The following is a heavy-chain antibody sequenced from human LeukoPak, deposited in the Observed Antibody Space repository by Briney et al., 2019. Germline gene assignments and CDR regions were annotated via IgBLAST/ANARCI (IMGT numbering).Heavy chain of an antibody. J-gene: IGHJ5*02. CDR2: IIPIFGTA. CDR1: GGTFSSYA. Sequence: SVKVSCKASGGTFSSYAISWGRQAPGQGLEWMGGIIPIFGTANYAQKFQGRVTITADESTSTAYMELSSLRSEDTAVYYCARAPYSGYDYPWFDPWGQGTLVTVSS. V-gene: IGHV1-69*01. D-gene: IGHD5-12*01. CDR3: ARAPYSGYDYPWFDP.